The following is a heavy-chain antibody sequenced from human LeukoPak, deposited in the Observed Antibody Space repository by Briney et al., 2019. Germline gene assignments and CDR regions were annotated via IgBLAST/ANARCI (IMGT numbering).Heavy chain of an antibody. CDR1: GFTFSSYA. Sequence: GGSLRLSCAASGFTFSSYAMSWVRQAPGKGLEWVSGISSGGTTTYYADAVKGRFTVSRDDSKNTVYLHMENLRADDTAVYYCAKEARSGWYYFDSWGQGSLVIVSS. CDR3: AKEARSGWYYFDS. CDR2: ISSGGTTT. J-gene: IGHJ4*02. V-gene: IGHV3-23*03. D-gene: IGHD6-19*01.